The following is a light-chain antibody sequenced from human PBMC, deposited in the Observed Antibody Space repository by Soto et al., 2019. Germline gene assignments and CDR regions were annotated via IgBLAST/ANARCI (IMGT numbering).Light chain of an antibody. J-gene: IGLJ1*01. CDR3: SSYTSSTTFV. CDR2: DVT. V-gene: IGLV2-14*03. Sequence: QSALTQPASVSGSPGQSITISCTGTSSDVGGYNYVSWYLQHPGKAPKLMISDVTNRPSGVSNRFSGSKSGNTASLTISGRQAEDEAEYYCSSYTSSTTFVFGTGTKLTVL. CDR1: SSDVGGYNY.